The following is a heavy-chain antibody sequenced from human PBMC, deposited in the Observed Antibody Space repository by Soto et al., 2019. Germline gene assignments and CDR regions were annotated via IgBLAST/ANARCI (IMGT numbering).Heavy chain of an antibody. V-gene: IGHV1-69*13. Sequence: SVKGSCKASGGTLNRYAIRWVRQAPGQRAEWMGGIIPIFGTANYAQKFQGRVTITADESTSTAYMELSSLRSEDTAVYYCARGPVRIAARPPYNWFDPWGQGTLVTVSS. CDR3: ARGPVRIAARPPYNWFDP. J-gene: IGHJ5*02. CDR1: GGTLNRYA. CDR2: IIPIFGTA. D-gene: IGHD6-6*01.